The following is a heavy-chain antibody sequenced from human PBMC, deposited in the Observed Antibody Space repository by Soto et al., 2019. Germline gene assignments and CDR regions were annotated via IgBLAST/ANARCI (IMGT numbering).Heavy chain of an antibody. J-gene: IGHJ5*02. CDR2: IYSGGST. V-gene: IGHV3-66*04. CDR1: GFTVNSHY. Sequence: EVQLVESGGGLVQPGGSLRLSCVVSGFTVNSHYMSWVRQAPGKGLEWVSVIYSGGSTYYADSVKGRFTISRDNSKNTLYLQKNSPRAEETAVYYCAQHDWFDPWGQGTLVTVSS. CDR3: AQHDWFDP.